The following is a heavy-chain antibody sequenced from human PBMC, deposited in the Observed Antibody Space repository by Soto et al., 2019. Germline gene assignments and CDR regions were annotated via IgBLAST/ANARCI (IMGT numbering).Heavy chain of an antibody. CDR2: IYYSGST. D-gene: IGHD3-16*02. Sequence: SETLSLTCTVSGGSVSSGSYYWSWIRQPPGKGLEWIGYIYYSGSTNYNPSLKSRVTISVDTSKNQFSLKLSSVTAADAAVYYCARDPLDYYFDYWGQGTLVTVSS. CDR1: GGSVSSGSYY. V-gene: IGHV4-61*01. J-gene: IGHJ4*02. CDR3: ARDPLDYYFDY.